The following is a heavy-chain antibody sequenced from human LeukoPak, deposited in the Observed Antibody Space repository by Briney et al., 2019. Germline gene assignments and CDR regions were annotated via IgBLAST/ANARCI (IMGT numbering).Heavy chain of an antibody. V-gene: IGHV1-46*01. D-gene: IGHD1-7*01. CDR1: GYTFSTYN. CDR2: INPSDSTT. CDR3: ARASSGTKTRLDY. Sequence: ASVKVSCKAAGYTFSTYNVHWVRQAPGQGLEWVGIINPSDSTTTYAQQFQGRFTMTRDTSTSTVYMELSSLRSEDTAVYYCARASSGTKTRLDYWGQGTLVTVSS. J-gene: IGHJ4*02.